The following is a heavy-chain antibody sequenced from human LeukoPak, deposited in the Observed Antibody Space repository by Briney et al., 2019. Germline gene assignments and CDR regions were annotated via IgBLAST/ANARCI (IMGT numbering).Heavy chain of an antibody. D-gene: IGHD3-9*01. Sequence: PGGSLRLSCAASGFTFSSYAMHWVRQAPGKGLEWVAFIRYDGSNKYYADSVKGRFTISRDDSKNTLYLQMNSLRAEDTAVYYCAKDRRYFDRTLDYWGQGTLVTVSS. CDR2: IRYDGSNK. V-gene: IGHV3-30*02. CDR3: AKDRRYFDRTLDY. CDR1: GFTFSSYA. J-gene: IGHJ4*02.